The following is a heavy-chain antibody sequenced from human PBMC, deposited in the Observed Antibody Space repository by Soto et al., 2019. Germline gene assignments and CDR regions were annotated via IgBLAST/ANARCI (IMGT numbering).Heavy chain of an antibody. CDR3: ARDGQQQLDDAFDI. Sequence: QVQLVESGGGVVQPGRSLRLSCAASGFTFSSYGVHWVRQAPGKGLEWVAVIWYDGSNKYYADSVKGRFTISRDNSKNTLYLQMNSLRAEDTAVYYCARDGQQQLDDAFDIWGQGTMVTVST. V-gene: IGHV3-33*01. J-gene: IGHJ3*02. CDR2: IWYDGSNK. CDR1: GFTFSSYG. D-gene: IGHD6-13*01.